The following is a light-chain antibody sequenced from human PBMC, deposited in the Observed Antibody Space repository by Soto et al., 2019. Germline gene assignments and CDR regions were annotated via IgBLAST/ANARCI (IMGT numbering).Light chain of an antibody. V-gene: IGKV3-11*01. CDR2: DAS. J-gene: IGKJ3*01. CDR1: QSVSSY. Sequence: EIVLTQSPATLSLSPGERATLSCRASQSVSSYLACYQQKPGQAPRLLIYDASNRATGIPSRFSGSGSGTDFTLTISSLEPEDFAVYYCQQRSSWPPTFGPGTKVDIK. CDR3: QQRSSWPPT.